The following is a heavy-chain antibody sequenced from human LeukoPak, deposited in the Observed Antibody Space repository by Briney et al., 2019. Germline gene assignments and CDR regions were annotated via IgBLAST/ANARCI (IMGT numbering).Heavy chain of an antibody. CDR1: GFTFSSYS. CDR3: VRGLRELPY. Sequence: GGSLRLSCAASGFTFSSYSMNWVRQAPGKGLEWVSSISSSSSYIYYADSVKGRFTISRDSSKNTLYLQMNSLRGEDTAVYYCVRGLRELPYWGQGTLVTVSS. CDR2: ISSSSSYI. V-gene: IGHV3-21*04. D-gene: IGHD1-26*01. J-gene: IGHJ4*02.